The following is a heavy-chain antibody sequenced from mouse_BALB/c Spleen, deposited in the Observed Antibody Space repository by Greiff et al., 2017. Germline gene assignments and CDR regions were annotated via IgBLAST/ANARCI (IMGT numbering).Heavy chain of an antibody. CDR3: ARNYRYWFAY. J-gene: IGHJ3*01. Sequence: EVQLQQSGPGLVKPSQSLSLTCTVTGYSITSDYAWNWIRQFPGNKLEWMGYISYSGSTSYNPSLKSRISITRDTSKNQFFLQLNSVTTEDTATYYCARNYRYWFAYWGQGTLVTVPA. D-gene: IGHD2-14*01. CDR2: ISYSGST. CDR1: GYSITSDYA. V-gene: IGHV3-2*02.